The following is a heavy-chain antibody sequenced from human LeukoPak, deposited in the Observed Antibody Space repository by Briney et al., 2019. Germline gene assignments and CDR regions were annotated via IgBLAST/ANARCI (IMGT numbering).Heavy chain of an antibody. D-gene: IGHD4-17*01. V-gene: IGHV1-2*02. CDR1: GYTFTDYY. Sequence: ASVKVSCKASGYTFTDYYMHWVRQAPGQGLEWMGLINPNSGGTNSAQKFQGRVTMTRDTSISTAYMELSSLRSDDTAVYYCARELGDYGGNSGYWGQGTLVTVSS. CDR3: ARELGDYGGNSGY. CDR2: INPNSGGT. J-gene: IGHJ4*02.